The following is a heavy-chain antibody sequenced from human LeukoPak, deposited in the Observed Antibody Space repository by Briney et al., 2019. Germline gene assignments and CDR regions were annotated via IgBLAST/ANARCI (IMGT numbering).Heavy chain of an antibody. D-gene: IGHD1-26*01. CDR1: GGSISIYY. CDR2: IYNSGST. V-gene: IGHV4-59*01. CDR3: VRDRELNY. J-gene: IGHJ4*02. Sequence: SETLSLTCTVSGGSISIYYWSWIRQPPGKGLEWIGYIYNSGSTYYNPSLKSRVTISADTSKNQFSLRLSSVTAADAAVYYCVRDRELNYWGQGTLVTVSS.